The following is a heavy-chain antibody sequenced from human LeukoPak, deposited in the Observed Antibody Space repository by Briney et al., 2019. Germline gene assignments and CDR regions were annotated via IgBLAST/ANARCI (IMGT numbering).Heavy chain of an antibody. CDR2: ITGNGDST. D-gene: IGHD5-12*01. Sequence: GGSLRLSCAASGFTFSDYSMNWVRQAPGKGLEYVSAITGNGDSTYYANSVKGRFTISRDNSKNTLYLQMGSLRVEDMAVYYCARGGGYRGYGQDYWGQGTLVTVSS. CDR1: GFTFSDYS. J-gene: IGHJ4*02. CDR3: ARGGGYRGYGQDY. V-gene: IGHV3-64*01.